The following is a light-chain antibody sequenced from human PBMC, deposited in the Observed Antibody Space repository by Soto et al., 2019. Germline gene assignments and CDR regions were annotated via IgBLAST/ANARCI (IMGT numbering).Light chain of an antibody. V-gene: IGKV3-11*01. J-gene: IGKJ5*01. CDR3: QQRRSWPPTIT. CDR1: QSVSTY. Sequence: IVLTQSPATLSFSPGEIATLSCSSIQSVSTYLAWYQQRPGQAPRLLIYDASYRATDIPPRFSGSGSGTDFTLTISSLEPEDFAVYYCQQRRSWPPTITFGQGTRLEIK. CDR2: DAS.